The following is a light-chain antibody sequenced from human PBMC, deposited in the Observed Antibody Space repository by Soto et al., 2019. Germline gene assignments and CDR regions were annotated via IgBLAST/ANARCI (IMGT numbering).Light chain of an antibody. J-gene: IGLJ1*01. V-gene: IGLV2-14*03. CDR2: DVS. CDR3: NSYTSSSTLYV. Sequence: QSALTQPASVSGSPGQSITISSTGTSSDVGGYNYVSWYQQHPGKAPKLMIYDVSYRPSGVSNRFSGFKSGNTASLTISGLQAEDEADYYCNSYTSSSTLYVFGTGTKLTVL. CDR1: SSDVGGYNY.